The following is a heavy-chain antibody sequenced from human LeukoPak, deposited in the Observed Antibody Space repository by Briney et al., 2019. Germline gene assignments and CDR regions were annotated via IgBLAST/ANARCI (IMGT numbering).Heavy chain of an antibody. CDR2: MNPNSGNT. V-gene: IGHV1-8*01. CDR1: GYTFTSYD. CDR3: ARAIRIAAAVHYYYYYMDV. Sequence: GASVMVSCKASGYTFTSYDINWVRQATGQGLEWMGWMNPNSGNTGYAQKFQGRVTMTRNTSISTAYMELSSLRSEDTAVYYCARAIRIAAAVHYYYYYMDVWGKGTTVTVSS. D-gene: IGHD6-13*01. J-gene: IGHJ6*03.